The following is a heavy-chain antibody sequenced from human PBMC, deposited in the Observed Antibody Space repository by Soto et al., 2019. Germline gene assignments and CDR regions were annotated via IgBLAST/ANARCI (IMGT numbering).Heavy chain of an antibody. D-gene: IGHD3-9*01. J-gene: IGHJ5*02. CDR3: AREGRYFDWLANHNWFDP. V-gene: IGHV4-31*03. CDR2: IYYSGST. Sequence: SETLSLTCTVPGGSINSGGYYWSWIRQHPGKGLEWIGYIYYSGSTYYNTSLKSRVSMSVDTSKNQFPLKLSSVTAADTAVYYCAREGRYFDWLANHNWFDPWGQGTLVTVSS. CDR1: GGSINSGGYY.